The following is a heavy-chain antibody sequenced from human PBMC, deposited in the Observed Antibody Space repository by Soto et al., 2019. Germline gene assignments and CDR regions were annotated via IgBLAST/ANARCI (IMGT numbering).Heavy chain of an antibody. D-gene: IGHD3-10*01. CDR2: IYYSGST. CDR3: ARGRRYYGSGSYYPVDY. V-gene: IGHV4-31*03. Sequence: SETLSLTCTVSGGSISSGGYYWSWIRHHPGKGLEWIGYIYYSGSTYYNPSLKSRVTISVDTSKNQFSLKLSSVTAADTAVYYCARGRRYYGSGSYYPVDYWGQGTLVTVSS. CDR1: GGSISSGGYY. J-gene: IGHJ4*02.